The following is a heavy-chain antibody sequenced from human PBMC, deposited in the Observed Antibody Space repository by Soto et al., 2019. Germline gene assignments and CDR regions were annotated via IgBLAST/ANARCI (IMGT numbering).Heavy chain of an antibody. Sequence: EVQVVESGGGLVQPGGSLRLSCAASGFIFSSYWISWVRQAPGKGLEGVANIKEDGSEKYYVDSVKGRFTISRDNAKNSLYLQMNSLRAEDTAVYYCAREPSGWYGEGFWGQGTLVTVSS. CDR3: AREPSGWYGEGF. CDR1: GFIFSSYW. CDR2: IKEDGSEK. D-gene: IGHD6-19*01. V-gene: IGHV3-7*01. J-gene: IGHJ4*02.